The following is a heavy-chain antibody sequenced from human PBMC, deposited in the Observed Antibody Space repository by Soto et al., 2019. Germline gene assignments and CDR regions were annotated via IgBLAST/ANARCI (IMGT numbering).Heavy chain of an antibody. Sequence: SETLSLPCAVYGWSFSGYYWSWIRQPPGKGLEWIGEINHSGSTNYNPSLKSRVTISVDASKNQFSLKLTSVTAADTAVYYCARVHVMVVAGSTLDYWGHGTLVTVSS. V-gene: IGHV4-34*01. D-gene: IGHD6-19*01. CDR3: ARVHVMVVAGSTLDY. CDR2: INHSGST. CDR1: GWSFSGYY. J-gene: IGHJ4*01.